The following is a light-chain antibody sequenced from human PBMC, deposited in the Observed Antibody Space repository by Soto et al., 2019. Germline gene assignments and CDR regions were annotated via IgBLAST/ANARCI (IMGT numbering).Light chain of an antibody. V-gene: IGLV1-51*01. CDR3: AVWDSSLSAGV. CDR1: SSNVGKNW. Sequence: QSVLTQPPSVSAAPGQQVTISCSGSSSNVGKNWVSWYQQLPGTAPKVLIYDNYRRPADIPGRFSGSRSGTSATLAIIDLQTGDEADYYCAVWDSSLSAGVFGGGTKVTVL. CDR2: DNY. J-gene: IGLJ2*01.